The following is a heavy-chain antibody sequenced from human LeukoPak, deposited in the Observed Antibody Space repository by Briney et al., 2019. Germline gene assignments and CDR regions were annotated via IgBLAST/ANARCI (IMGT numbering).Heavy chain of an antibody. J-gene: IGHJ4*02. CDR1: GFTFSSYA. Sequence: GGSLRLSCAASGFTFSSYATSWVRQAPGKGLEWVSAISGSGGSTYYADSVKGRFTISRDNSKNTLYLQMNSLRAEDTAVYYCAKDSGRGYSYGYFDYWGQGTLVTVSS. CDR3: AKDSGRGYSYGYFDY. D-gene: IGHD5-18*01. CDR2: ISGSGGST. V-gene: IGHV3-23*01.